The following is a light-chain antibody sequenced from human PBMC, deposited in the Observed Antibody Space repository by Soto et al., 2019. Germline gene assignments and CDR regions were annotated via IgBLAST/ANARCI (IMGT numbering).Light chain of an antibody. CDR3: QQYNDSPYT. CDR2: GAS. V-gene: IGKV3-20*01. J-gene: IGKJ2*01. Sequence: ENVLTQSPSTLSLSPGESASLSCRASRDVTSRYVAWFQQKPGKAPRLLIYGASSRATGIPARFSGSGSGTDYILTIDRLEPEDFAVYYCQQYNDSPYTFGQGTKLEIK. CDR1: RDVTSRY.